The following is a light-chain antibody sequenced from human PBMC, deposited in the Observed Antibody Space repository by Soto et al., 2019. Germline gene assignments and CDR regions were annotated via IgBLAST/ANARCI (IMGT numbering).Light chain of an antibody. CDR1: QSVSSY. CDR2: DAS. J-gene: IGKJ4*01. Sequence: ETVLTQSPATLSLSPGERATLSCRASQSVSSYLAWYQQKPGQAPRLLIYDASNRATGIPARFSGSGSGTDFTLTISSLEPADFAVYYCQQRSNWPLTFGGWTKGEIK. V-gene: IGKV3-11*01. CDR3: QQRSNWPLT.